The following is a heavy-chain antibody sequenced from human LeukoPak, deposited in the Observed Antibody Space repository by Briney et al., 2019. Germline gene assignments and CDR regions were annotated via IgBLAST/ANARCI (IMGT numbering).Heavy chain of an antibody. CDR3: AREGQLGY. D-gene: IGHD6-6*01. Sequence: ASVKVSCKTFGYTFSTYGFSWVRQPPGQGLEWMGWISGYNGNTNYARKFQGRVTLTTDTSTSAAYMELRSLRYDDTAIYYCAREGQLGYWGQGTLVTVSS. J-gene: IGHJ4*02. CDR2: ISGYNGNT. CDR1: GYTFSTYG. V-gene: IGHV1-18*01.